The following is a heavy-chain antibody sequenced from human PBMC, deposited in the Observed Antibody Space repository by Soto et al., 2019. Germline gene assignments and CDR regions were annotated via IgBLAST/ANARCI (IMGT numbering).Heavy chain of an antibody. CDR3: ASLSYCSGGSCYGYYYYYGMDV. D-gene: IGHD2-15*01. V-gene: IGHV1-69*13. Sequence: SVKVSCKASGGTFSSYAISWVRQAPGQGLEWMGGITPIFGTANYAQKFQGRVTITADESTSTAYMELSSLRSEDTAVYYCASLSYCSGGSCYGYYYYYGMDVWGQGTTVTVSS. CDR2: ITPIFGTA. CDR1: GGTFSSYA. J-gene: IGHJ6*02.